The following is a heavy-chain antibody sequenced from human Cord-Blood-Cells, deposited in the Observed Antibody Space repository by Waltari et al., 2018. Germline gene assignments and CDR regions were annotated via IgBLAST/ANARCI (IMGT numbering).Heavy chain of an antibody. Sequence: QVQLVQSGAEVKKPGASVKVSCKASGYTFTGYYMHGVRQAPGQGLEWMGWINPNSGGTNYAQKFQGWVTMTRDTSISTAYMELSRLRSDDTAVYYCARSAGGYDYYYYGMDVWGQGTTVTVSS. CDR3: ARSAGGYDYYYYGMDV. D-gene: IGHD5-12*01. V-gene: IGHV1-2*04. J-gene: IGHJ6*02. CDR2: INPNSGGT. CDR1: GYTFTGYY.